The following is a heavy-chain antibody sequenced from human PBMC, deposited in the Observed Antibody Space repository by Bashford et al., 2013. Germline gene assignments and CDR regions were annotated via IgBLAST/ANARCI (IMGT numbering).Heavy chain of an antibody. J-gene: IGHJ4*02. D-gene: IGHD2-15*01. Sequence: VRQAPGKGLEWVANIKQDGSENYYVDSVKGRFTISRDNAKNSLYLEMNSLRAEDTAIYYCAMTYSCSGGRCYFDFWGQGTLVTVSS. CDR2: IKQDGSEN. V-gene: IGHV3-7*01. CDR3: AMTYSCSGGRCYFDF.